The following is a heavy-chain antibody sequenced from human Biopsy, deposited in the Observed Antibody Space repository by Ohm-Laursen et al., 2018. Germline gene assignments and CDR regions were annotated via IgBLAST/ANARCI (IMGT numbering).Heavy chain of an antibody. CDR1: GGSFSGYY. V-gene: IGHV4-34*01. CDR3: ARLTGDYIWGNWRINHDPFDI. J-gene: IGHJ3*02. D-gene: IGHD3-16*01. CDR2: VSPSGST. Sequence: QTLSLTCAVSGGSFSGYYWSWIRQTPGKGLEWIGEVSPSGSTNYNPSLKSRVTILVDTSKNQFSLNLSPVTAADTAVYYCARLTGDYIWGNWRINHDPFDIWDQGTSVTVSS.